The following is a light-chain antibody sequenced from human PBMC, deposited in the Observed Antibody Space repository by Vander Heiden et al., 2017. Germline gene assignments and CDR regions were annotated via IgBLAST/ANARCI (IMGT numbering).Light chain of an antibody. CDR3: SRALQTRFT. V-gene: IGKV2-28*01. CDR1: QLFLHSNGYNY. J-gene: IGKJ3*01. CDR2: LVS. Sequence: EIVMTQSPPCLPVPPRQPASISCRYCQLFLHSNGYNYLDWYLQKLGQSPQLLIYLVSNRASAVPDRFSARGSGSDFTLRIIRVEAEAVGVYYCSRALQTRFTFGHGTKVDIK.